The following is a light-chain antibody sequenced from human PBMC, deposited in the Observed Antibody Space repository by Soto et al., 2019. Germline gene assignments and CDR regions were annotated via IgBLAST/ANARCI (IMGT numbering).Light chain of an antibody. CDR1: QSISSW. CDR3: HQYNSYSLT. CDR2: KAS. J-gene: IGKJ4*01. V-gene: IGKV1-5*03. Sequence: DIQMTQSPSTLSASVGDRVTITFRASQSISSWLAWYQQKPGKAPKLLIYKASSLESGVPSRFSGSGSGTEFTLTISSLQPDDFATYYCHQYNSYSLTFGGGTKVEIK.